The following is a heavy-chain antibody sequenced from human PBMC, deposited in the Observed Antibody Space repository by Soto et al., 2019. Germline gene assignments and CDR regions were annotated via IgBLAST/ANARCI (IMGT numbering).Heavy chain of an antibody. CDR3: ARVIRGAYYNSPLDT. Sequence: XSVKVSCKASVCTFTGYFMHWVRQAPGQGLEWMGWINPYSGGADYAQSFQGRVTMTRDTSISTVYMELSRLRFDDTAVYYCARVIRGAYYNSPLDTWGQGTVVTVSS. D-gene: IGHD3-10*01. J-gene: IGHJ5*02. V-gene: IGHV1-2*02. CDR2: INPYSGGA. CDR1: VCTFTGYF.